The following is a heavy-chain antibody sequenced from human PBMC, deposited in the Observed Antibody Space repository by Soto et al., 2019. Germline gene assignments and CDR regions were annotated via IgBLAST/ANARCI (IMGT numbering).Heavy chain of an antibody. CDR3: ARVGGYSGYDSDRNYYYYGMDV. J-gene: IGHJ6*02. Sequence: ASETLSLTCTVSGGSVSSGSYYWSWIRQPPGKGLEWIGYIYYSGSTNYNPSLKSRVTISVDTSKNQFSLKLSSVTAADTAVYYCARVGGYSGYDSDRNYYYYGMDVWGQGTMVTVSS. CDR2: IYYSGST. D-gene: IGHD5-12*01. CDR1: GGSVSSGSYY. V-gene: IGHV4-61*01.